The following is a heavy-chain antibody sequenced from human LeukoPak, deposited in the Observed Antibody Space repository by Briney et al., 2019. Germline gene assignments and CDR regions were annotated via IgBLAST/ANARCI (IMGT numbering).Heavy chain of an antibody. CDR1: GFTFSGSA. J-gene: IGHJ6*03. Sequence: PGGSLRLSCAASGFTFSGSAMHWVRQASGKGLEWVGRIRSKANSYATAYAASVKGRFTISRDDSKNTAYLQMNSLKTEDTAVYYCTSTSYGYNVDPYYYYYYMDVWGEGTTVTVSS. CDR2: IRSKANSYAT. V-gene: IGHV3-73*01. D-gene: IGHD5-18*01. CDR3: TSTSYGYNVDPYYYYYYMDV.